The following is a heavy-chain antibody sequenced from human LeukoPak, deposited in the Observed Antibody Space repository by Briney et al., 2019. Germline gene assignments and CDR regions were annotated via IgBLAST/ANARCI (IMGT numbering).Heavy chain of an antibody. CDR3: ATDRGIAVAGLGY. V-gene: IGHV1-24*01. Sequence: GSSVKVSCKASGGTFNSSAISWVRQAPGKGLEWMGGFDPEDGETIYAQKFQGRVTMTEDTSTDTAYMELSSLRSEDTAVYYCATDRGIAVAGLGYWGQGTLVTVSS. J-gene: IGHJ4*02. D-gene: IGHD6-19*01. CDR1: GGTFNSSA. CDR2: FDPEDGET.